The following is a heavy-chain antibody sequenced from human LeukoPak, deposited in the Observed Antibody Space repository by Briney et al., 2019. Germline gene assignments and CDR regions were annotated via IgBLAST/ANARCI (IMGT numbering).Heavy chain of an antibody. Sequence: PGGSLSLSCAASGFTFNNYAMSWVRQVPGEGLEWVSSVVSSGDTTLYADSVKGRFTISRDNSKNTLYLQMNSLRAEDTAIYYCAQFGFSVRGDYDFNHWGQGTLVTVSS. V-gene: IGHV3-23*01. CDR2: VVSSGDTT. CDR1: GFTFNNYA. D-gene: IGHD4-17*01. J-gene: IGHJ4*02. CDR3: AQFGFSVRGDYDFNH.